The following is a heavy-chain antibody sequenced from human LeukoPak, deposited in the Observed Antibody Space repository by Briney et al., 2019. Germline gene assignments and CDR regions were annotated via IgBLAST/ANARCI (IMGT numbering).Heavy chain of an antibody. D-gene: IGHD6-6*01. V-gene: IGHV3-30-3*01. CDR3: ARDHSSSSSYYFDY. Sequence: GGSLRLSCAASGFTFSSYAMHWVRQAPGKGLEWVAVISYDGSNKYYAVSVKGRFTISRDNSKNTLYLQMNSLRAEDTAVYYCARDHSSSSSYYFDYWGQGTLVTVSS. J-gene: IGHJ4*02. CDR1: GFTFSSYA. CDR2: ISYDGSNK.